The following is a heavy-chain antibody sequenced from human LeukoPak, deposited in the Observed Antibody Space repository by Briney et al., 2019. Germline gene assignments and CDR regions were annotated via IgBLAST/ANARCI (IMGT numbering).Heavy chain of an antibody. J-gene: IGHJ4*02. V-gene: IGHV4-31*03. Sequence: KSSETLSLTCTVSGGSISSGAYYWSWIRQHPGKGLEWIGYIYYSGSTDSNPSLKSRVTISVDTSKNQFSLKLSSVTAADTAVYHCARIRGDYYFDYWGQGTLVTVSS. CDR3: ARIRGDYYFDY. D-gene: IGHD3-16*01. CDR2: IYYSGST. CDR1: GGSISSGAYY.